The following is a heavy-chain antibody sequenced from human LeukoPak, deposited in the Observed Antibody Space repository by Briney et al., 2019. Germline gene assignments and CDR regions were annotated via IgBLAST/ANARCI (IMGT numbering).Heavy chain of an antibody. V-gene: IGHV3-21*01. D-gene: IGHD3-10*01. CDR2: ISSSSSYI. J-gene: IGHJ4*02. CDR3: ARENRGSGSPLDY. Sequence: PGGSLRLSFAASGFTFSTYSMNWVRQAPGKGLDWVSFISSSSSYIYYADSVRGRFTNSRDNAKNSVYMQMNSLTAEDTAVYYCARENRGSGSPLDYWGQGSLVTVSS. CDR1: GFTFSTYS.